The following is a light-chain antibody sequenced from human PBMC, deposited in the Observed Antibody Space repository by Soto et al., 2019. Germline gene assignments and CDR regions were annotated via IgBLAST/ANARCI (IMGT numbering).Light chain of an antibody. CDR3: HQTNSFPPT. CDR1: QDISSW. CDR2: ASS. J-gene: IGKJ4*01. Sequence: DIQMTQSPSSVSASVGERVTIACRASQDISSWLGWYQQKPGEAPKLLIFASSSLQSGVPSRFSGSGSGTDFTLTISSLQPEDSATYFCHQTNSFPPTFGGGTKVEI. V-gene: IGKV1-12*01.